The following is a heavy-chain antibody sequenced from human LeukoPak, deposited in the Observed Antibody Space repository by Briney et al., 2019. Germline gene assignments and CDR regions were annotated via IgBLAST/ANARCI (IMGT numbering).Heavy chain of an antibody. Sequence: PGRSLKLSCAASGFAFNTYAMHWVRQAPGQGLGWVALIWHDGSHKFYSNSVRGQFTISRDNSKNTVYLQMNSLRAEDTAVYYCATPSLGQWLYYFDYWGQGTLVTVSS. J-gene: IGHJ4*02. CDR2: IWHDGSHK. V-gene: IGHV3-33*01. CDR3: ATPSLGQWLYYFDY. D-gene: IGHD6-19*01. CDR1: GFAFNTYA.